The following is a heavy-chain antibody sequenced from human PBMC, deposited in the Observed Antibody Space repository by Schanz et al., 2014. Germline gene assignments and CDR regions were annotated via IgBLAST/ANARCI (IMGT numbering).Heavy chain of an antibody. CDR1: GFTVSSNY. D-gene: IGHD2-2*02. CDR2: IYSDGRT. J-gene: IGHJ6*02. Sequence: QLVESGGDVVQPGGSLRLSCVASGFTVSSNYMSWVRQAPGKGLEWVSVIYSDGRTYYADSVKGRFTISRDNSKNTLSLQLNSLRADDTAVYYCAKHLYQYNYYGMDVWGQGTTVTVSS. CDR3: AKHLYQYNYYGMDV. V-gene: IGHV3-66*04.